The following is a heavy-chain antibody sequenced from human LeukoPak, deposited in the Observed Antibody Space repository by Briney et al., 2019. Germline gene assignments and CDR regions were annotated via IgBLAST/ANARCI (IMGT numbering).Heavy chain of an antibody. Sequence: GGFLRLSCAASGFTFSSYSMNWVRQAPGKGLEWVSSISSGSSYIYYADSVKGRFTISRDNAKNSLYLQMNSLRAEDTAVYYCALAYCGGDCYPHDAFDIWGQGTLVTVSS. CDR1: GFTFSSYS. CDR3: ALAYCGGDCYPHDAFDI. J-gene: IGHJ3*02. D-gene: IGHD2-21*01. V-gene: IGHV3-21*01. CDR2: ISSGSSYI.